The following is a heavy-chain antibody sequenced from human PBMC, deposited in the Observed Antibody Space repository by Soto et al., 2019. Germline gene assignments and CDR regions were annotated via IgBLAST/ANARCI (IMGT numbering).Heavy chain of an antibody. J-gene: IGHJ4*02. CDR3: ARGVLWFGEPIDYWGQGTGPD. CDR2: IIPIFGTA. Sequence: QVQLVQSGAEVKKPGSSVKVYCKASGGTFSSYAISWVRQAPGEGLEWMGGIIPIFGTANYAQKFQGRVTITADESTSTADMELSSLRSEDTAVYYCARGVLWFGEPIDYWGQGTGPDWGQGTLVTVSS. D-gene: IGHD3-10*01. V-gene: IGHV1-69*01. CDR1: GGTFSSYA.